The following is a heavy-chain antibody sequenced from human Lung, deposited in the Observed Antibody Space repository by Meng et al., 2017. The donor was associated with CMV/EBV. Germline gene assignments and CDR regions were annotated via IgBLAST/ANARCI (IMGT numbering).Heavy chain of an antibody. CDR3: ARRRGGSGRDC. CDR2: IYHSGST. V-gene: IGHV4-39*01. D-gene: IGHD3-10*01. CDR1: GGSISSSNYY. Sequence: LQLQESGPGLVKPSEPLSLTCTVSGGSISSSNYYGDWIRQPPGKGLEWIGAIYHSGSTSYNPSLQSRVTMFVDTSKNQFSLMLTSVTATDTAVYYCARRRGGSGRDCWGQGTLVTVSS. J-gene: IGHJ4*02.